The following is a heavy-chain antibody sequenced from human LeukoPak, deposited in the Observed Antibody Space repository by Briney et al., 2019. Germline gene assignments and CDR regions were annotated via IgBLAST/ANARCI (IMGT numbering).Heavy chain of an antibody. V-gene: IGHV3-48*03. CDR3: ARGLMATSTRRGFDP. J-gene: IGHJ5*02. D-gene: IGHD5-24*01. Sequence: GGSLRLSCAASGFTFSSYEMNWVRQAPGKGLEWVSYISSSGSTIYYADSVKGRFTISRDNAKNSLYLQMNSLRAEDTAVYYCARGLMATSTRRGFDPWGQGTLVTVSS. CDR1: GFTFSSYE. CDR2: ISSSGSTI.